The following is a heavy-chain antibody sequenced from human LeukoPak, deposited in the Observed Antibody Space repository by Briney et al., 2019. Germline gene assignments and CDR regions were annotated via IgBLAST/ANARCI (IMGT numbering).Heavy chain of an antibody. Sequence: SGGSLRLSCAASGFTFSNYGMHWVRQAPGKGLEWVAVIWYDGSNKYYADSVKGRFTISRDNSKNTLYLQMNSLRAEDTAVYYCARDDDYGNYIDSWGQGTLVTVSS. J-gene: IGHJ4*02. D-gene: IGHD4-17*01. CDR1: GFTFSNYG. CDR2: IWYDGSNK. V-gene: IGHV3-33*01. CDR3: ARDDDYGNYIDS.